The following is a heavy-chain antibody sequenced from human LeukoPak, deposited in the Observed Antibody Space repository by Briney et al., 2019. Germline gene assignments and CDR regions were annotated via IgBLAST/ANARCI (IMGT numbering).Heavy chain of an antibody. Sequence: GGSLRLSCAASGFTFSSYSMNRVRQAPGKGLEWVSSISSSSSYIYYADSVKGRFTISRDNAKNSLYLQMNSLRAEDTAVYYCARPYGSGSYYNVGYWGQGTLVTVSS. J-gene: IGHJ4*02. CDR2: ISSSSSYI. CDR3: ARPYGSGSYYNVGY. V-gene: IGHV3-21*01. D-gene: IGHD3-10*01. CDR1: GFTFSSYS.